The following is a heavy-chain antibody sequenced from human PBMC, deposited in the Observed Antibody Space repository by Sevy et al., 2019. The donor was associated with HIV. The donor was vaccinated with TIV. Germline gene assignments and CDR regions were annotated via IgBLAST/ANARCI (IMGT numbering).Heavy chain of an antibody. CDR3: ARGRLAAAGTLVDY. J-gene: IGHJ4*02. D-gene: IGHD6-13*01. Sequence: GGSLTLSCAASGFTFSRYSMNWVRRAPGKGLEWVSSISSTGNYIYYADSVKGRFTISRDNAKNSLSLQMDSLTAEDTAAYYCARGRLAAAGTLVDYWGQGTLVTVSS. CDR2: ISSTGNYI. CDR1: GFTFSRYS. V-gene: IGHV3-21*01.